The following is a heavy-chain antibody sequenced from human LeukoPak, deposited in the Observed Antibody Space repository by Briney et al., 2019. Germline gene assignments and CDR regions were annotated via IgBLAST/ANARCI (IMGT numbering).Heavy chain of an antibody. Sequence: GGSLRLSCAASGFIFSNYAIYWVRQAPGRGLEWVAVISYDGSNKYYADSVKGRFTISRDNSKNTLYLQMNSLRPEDTAVYCCARGAPPDYWGQGTLVTVSS. CDR3: ARGAPPDY. CDR2: ISYDGSNK. J-gene: IGHJ4*02. V-gene: IGHV3-30-3*01. CDR1: GFIFSNYA.